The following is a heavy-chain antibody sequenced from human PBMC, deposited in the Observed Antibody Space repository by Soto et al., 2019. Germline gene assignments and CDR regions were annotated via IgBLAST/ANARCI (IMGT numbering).Heavy chain of an antibody. V-gene: IGHV3-21*01. J-gene: IGHJ3*01. CDR2: ISGSSTYV. CDR3: SRGGGYYYGSGTDAFDV. Sequence: EVQLLESGGGLVKPGGSLRLSCAASGFTFSNYIMNWVRQPPGQGLEWVASISGSSTYVYYADSLKGRIAIFRDNAKNSLSLELNTLRVEDTAVYYCSRGGGYYYGSGTDAFDVWGQGTLVTVSS. CDR1: GFTFSNYI. D-gene: IGHD3-10*01.